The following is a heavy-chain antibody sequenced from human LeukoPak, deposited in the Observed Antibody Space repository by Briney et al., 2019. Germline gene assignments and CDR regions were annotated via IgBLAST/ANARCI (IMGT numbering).Heavy chain of an antibody. CDR1: GFTFSDYG. D-gene: IGHD6-13*01. CDR3: ARIAASGTADY. J-gene: IGHJ4*02. V-gene: IGHV3-64D*09. CDR2: IRGDGQST. Sequence: PRASLRLSCSASGFTFSDYGMHWVRQAPGKGLEYVSAIRGDGQSTYYADSLKGRFPNSRDNSSNTLYLQMSSLRVEDTAVYYCARIAASGTADYWGQGTLVTVSS.